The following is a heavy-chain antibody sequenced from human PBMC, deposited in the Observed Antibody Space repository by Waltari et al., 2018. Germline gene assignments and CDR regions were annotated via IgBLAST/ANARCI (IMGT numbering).Heavy chain of an antibody. CDR3: ARDGYNSFDY. V-gene: IGHV3-48*03. CDR2: ILSSGRTT. D-gene: IGHD5-12*01. J-gene: IGHJ4*02. CDR1: GFTLSSYD. Sequence: EVHLVESGGGLVQPGGSLRPACAASGFTLSSYDMNWVRQAPGKGLEWVAYILSSGRTTYYTDSVKGRFTISRDNAKNSLYLQMNSLRAEDTAVYYCARDGYNSFDYWGQGTLVTVSS.